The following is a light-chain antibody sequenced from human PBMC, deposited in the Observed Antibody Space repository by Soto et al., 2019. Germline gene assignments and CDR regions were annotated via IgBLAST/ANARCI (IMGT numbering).Light chain of an antibody. Sequence: DIQMTQSPSSLSASVGDRVTITCRASHGISNYLAWYQQKQGKVPKLLFYAASTLQSGVPSRFSGSGSGTEFTITINSLQPEDVATYYWQKYNSAPFTFGPGTNVDIK. V-gene: IGKV1-27*01. J-gene: IGKJ3*01. CDR3: QKYNSAPFT. CDR2: AAS. CDR1: HGISNY.